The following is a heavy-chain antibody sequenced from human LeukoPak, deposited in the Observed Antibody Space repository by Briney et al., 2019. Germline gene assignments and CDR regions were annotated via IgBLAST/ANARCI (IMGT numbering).Heavy chain of an antibody. CDR3: ARVSRYDFWSLSRGGWFDP. D-gene: IGHD3-3*01. CDR1: GGSISSYY. J-gene: IGHJ5*02. V-gene: IGHV4-34*01. Sequence: SETLSLTCTVSGGSISSYYWSWIRQPPGKGLEWIGEINHSGSTNYNPSLKSRVTISVDTSKNQFSLKLSSVTAADTAVYYCARVSRYDFWSLSRGGWFDPWGQGTLVTVSS. CDR2: INHSGST.